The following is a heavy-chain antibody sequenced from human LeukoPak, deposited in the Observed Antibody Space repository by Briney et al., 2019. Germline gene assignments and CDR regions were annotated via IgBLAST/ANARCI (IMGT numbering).Heavy chain of an antibody. CDR3: ARDPNLYYGSSYYYYYYMDV. J-gene: IGHJ6*03. CDR1: GFTFDDYG. CDR2: INWNGGST. Sequence: PGGSLRLSCAASGFTFDDYGMSWVRQAPGKGLEWVSGINWNGGSTGYADSVKGRFTISRDNAKNTLYLQMNSLRAEDTAVYYCARDPNLYYGSSYYYYYYMDVWGKGTTVTVSS. D-gene: IGHD3-10*01. V-gene: IGHV3-20*04.